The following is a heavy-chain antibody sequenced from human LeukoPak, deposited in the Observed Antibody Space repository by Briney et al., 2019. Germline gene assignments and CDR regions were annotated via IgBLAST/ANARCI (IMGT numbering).Heavy chain of an antibody. Sequence: GGSLRLSCAASGFTFSSYEMNWVRQAAGKGLEWVSYISSSGSTIYYADSVKGRFTISRDNAKNSLYLQMNSLRAEDTAVYYCARGAYYYDSSGYRDYWGQGTLVTVSS. V-gene: IGHV3-48*03. CDR3: ARGAYYYDSSGYRDY. D-gene: IGHD3-22*01. CDR1: GFTFSSYE. J-gene: IGHJ4*02. CDR2: ISSSGSTI.